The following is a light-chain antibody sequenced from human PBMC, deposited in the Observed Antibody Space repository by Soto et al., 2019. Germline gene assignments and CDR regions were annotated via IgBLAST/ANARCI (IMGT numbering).Light chain of an antibody. J-gene: IGKJ1*01. Sequence: EIVITQSPATLSVSPGERATLSCRASQSVGNDLAWYQQKVGQAPRLLIYGASTRATGIPARFSGSGSGTDFTLIIRSLQSEDFAVFYCQQYNEWPRTFGQGTKVDIK. CDR2: GAS. V-gene: IGKV3-15*01. CDR1: QSVGND. CDR3: QQYNEWPRT.